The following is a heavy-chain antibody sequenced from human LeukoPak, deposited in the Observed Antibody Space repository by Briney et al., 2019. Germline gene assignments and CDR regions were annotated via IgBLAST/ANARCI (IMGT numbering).Heavy chain of an antibody. D-gene: IGHD3-3*01. V-gene: IGHV1-18*01. CDR1: GGTFSSYA. Sequence: ASVKVSCKASGGTFSSYAISWVRQAPGQGLEWMGWISAYNGNTNYAQKLQGRVTMTTDTSTSTAYMELRSLRSDDTAVYYCARGSGGGYDFWSGYYHPFDYWGQGTLVTVSS. CDR2: ISAYNGNT. J-gene: IGHJ4*02. CDR3: ARGSGGGYDFWSGYYHPFDY.